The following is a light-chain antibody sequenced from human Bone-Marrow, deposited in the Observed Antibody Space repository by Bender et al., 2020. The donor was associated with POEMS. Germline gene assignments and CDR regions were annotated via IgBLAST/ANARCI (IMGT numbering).Light chain of an antibody. CDR3: CSYARGYSVV. CDR1: SSNIGAHA. CDR2: SSH. Sequence: QSVLTQPPSASGTPGQRVTISCSGGSSNIGAHAVNWYQHLPGTAPKLLIYSSHRRPPGTSERFSGSKSGNTASLTISGLQAEDEADYYCCSYARGYSVVFGGGTKVTVL. J-gene: IGLJ2*01. V-gene: IGLV1-44*01.